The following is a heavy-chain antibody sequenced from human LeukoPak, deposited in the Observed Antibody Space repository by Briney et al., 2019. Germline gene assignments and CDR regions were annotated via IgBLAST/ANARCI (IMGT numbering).Heavy chain of an antibody. J-gene: IGHJ4*02. CDR3: AREVYSYGYY. CDR2: INPKTGDT. D-gene: IGHD5-18*01. V-gene: IGHV1-2*02. Sequence: GASVKVSCKASGYIFTHYYIHWMRQAPGQGLEWMGWINPKTGDTNYAQKFQGRVTMTRDTSISTAYMELSRLRSDDTAVYYCAREVYSYGYYWGQGTLVTVSS. CDR1: GYIFTHYY.